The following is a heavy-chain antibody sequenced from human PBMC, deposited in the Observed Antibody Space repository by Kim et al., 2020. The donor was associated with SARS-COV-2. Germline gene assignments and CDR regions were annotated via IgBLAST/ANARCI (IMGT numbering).Heavy chain of an antibody. J-gene: IGHJ3*02. CDR2: INSDGSST. CDR1: GFTFSSYW. Sequence: GGSLRLSCAASGFTFSSYWMHWVRQAPGKGLVWVSRINSDGSSTSYADSVKGRFTISRDNAKNTLYLQMNSLRAEDTAVYYCARGRPGLGIPRYSSGWYWVGAFDIWGQGTMVTVSS. V-gene: IGHV3-74*01. D-gene: IGHD6-19*01. CDR3: ARGRPGLGIPRYSSGWYWVGAFDI.